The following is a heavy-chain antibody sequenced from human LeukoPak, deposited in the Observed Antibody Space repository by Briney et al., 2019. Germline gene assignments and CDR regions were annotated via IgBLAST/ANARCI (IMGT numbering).Heavy chain of an antibody. CDR1: RGSISSSGYY. V-gene: IGHV4-39*01. CDR3: ATSGNYYTSRFDY. D-gene: IGHD3-3*01. J-gene: IGHJ4*02. CDR2: IYYSGTT. Sequence: SETLSLTCTVSRGSISSSGYYGGWIRQPPGKGLEWIGSIYYSGTTYYNPSLKSRFTISVDTSKNQFSLKMNSVTAADTAVYFCATSGNYYTSRFDYWGQGTLVTVSS.